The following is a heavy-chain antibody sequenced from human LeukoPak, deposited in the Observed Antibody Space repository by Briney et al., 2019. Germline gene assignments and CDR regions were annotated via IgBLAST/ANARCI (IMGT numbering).Heavy chain of an antibody. CDR3: AKDRGSGWYPVDFQH. Sequence: GGSLRLSCAASGFTFSSYAMSWVRQAPGKGLEWGSAISGSGGSTYYADSVKGRFTISRDNSKNTLYLQMNSLRAEDTAVYYCAKDRGSGWYPVDFQHWGQGTLVTVSS. V-gene: IGHV3-23*01. J-gene: IGHJ1*01. CDR2: ISGSGGST. D-gene: IGHD6-19*01. CDR1: GFTFSSYA.